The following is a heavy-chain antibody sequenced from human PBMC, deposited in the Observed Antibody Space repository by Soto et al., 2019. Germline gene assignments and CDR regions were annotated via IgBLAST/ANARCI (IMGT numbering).Heavy chain of an antibody. Sequence: GGSLRLSCAASGFTFSSYAMSWVRQAPGKGLEWVSAISGSGGSTYYADSVKGRLTISRDNSKNTQYLQMNSLRAEDTAVYYCATYCSGGSCYSSAVHYMDVWGKGTTVTVS. V-gene: IGHV3-23*01. CDR3: ATYCSGGSCYSSAVHYMDV. J-gene: IGHJ6*03. CDR2: ISGSGGST. D-gene: IGHD2-15*01. CDR1: GFTFSSYA.